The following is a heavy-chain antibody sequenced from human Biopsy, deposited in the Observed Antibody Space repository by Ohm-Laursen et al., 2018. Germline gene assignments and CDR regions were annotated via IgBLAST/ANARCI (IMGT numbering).Heavy chain of an antibody. J-gene: IGHJ4*02. V-gene: IGHV3-11*01. D-gene: IGHD3-10*01. Sequence: SLRLSCAASGFTFSDYYMSWIRQAPGKGLEWLSYISGSGTTIFYADSVKGRFTFSRDNAKNSMYLQMNSLTVEDTAVYYCARDGAGSYHDYWGQGTLVTVSS. CDR2: ISGSGTTI. CDR3: ARDGAGSYHDY. CDR1: GFTFSDYY.